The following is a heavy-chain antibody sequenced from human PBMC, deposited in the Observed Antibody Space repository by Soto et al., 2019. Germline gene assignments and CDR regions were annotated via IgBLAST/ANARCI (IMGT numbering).Heavy chain of an antibody. D-gene: IGHD3-16*01. CDR2: ISGSGAGA. CDR3: AKEHMLATSIFLYTDY. Sequence: EVQLLESGGGLVQPGGSLRLSCAASGFTFSSYAMRWVRQAPGKGLEWVSDISGSGAGAFYADSLKVRFTISRDNSKNTLYLQLHSLRAEDTAVYYCAKEHMLATSIFLYTDYWGQGTVVTVSS. J-gene: IGHJ4*02. CDR1: GFTFSSYA. V-gene: IGHV3-23*01.